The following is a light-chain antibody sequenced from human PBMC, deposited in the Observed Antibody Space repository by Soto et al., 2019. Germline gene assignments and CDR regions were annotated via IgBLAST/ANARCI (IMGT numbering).Light chain of an antibody. CDR3: CSYTSITTEV. Sequence: QSVLTQPASVSGSPGQSITISCTGSSSDVGDYNYVSWYQQHPGKVPKLILYEVTNRPSGVSHRFSGSKSGNTASLTISGLQAEDEGDYYCCSYTSITTEVFGSSPKVTVL. J-gene: IGLJ1*01. V-gene: IGLV2-14*01. CDR1: SSDVGDYNY. CDR2: EVT.